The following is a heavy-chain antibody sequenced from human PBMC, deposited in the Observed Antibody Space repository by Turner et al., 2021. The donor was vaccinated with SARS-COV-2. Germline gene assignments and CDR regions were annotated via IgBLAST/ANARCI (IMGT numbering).Heavy chain of an antibody. V-gene: IGHV3-23*01. J-gene: IGHJ4*02. CDR1: GFPFSSYA. D-gene: IGHD6-19*01. CDR2: ISGSGGST. Sequence: EVQRLESGGGLVQPGGSLRLSCAASGFPFSSYAMSWVRQAPGKGLEWVSAISGSGGSTYYADSVKGRFTISRDNSKNTLYLQMNSLRAEDTAVYYCAKPPGEQWLVLALVFDYWGQGTLVTVSS. CDR3: AKPPGEQWLVLALVFDY.